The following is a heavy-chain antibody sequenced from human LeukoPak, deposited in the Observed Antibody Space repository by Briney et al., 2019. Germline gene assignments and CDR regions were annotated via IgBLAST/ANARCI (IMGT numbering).Heavy chain of an antibody. D-gene: IGHD6-13*01. CDR3: ARDLRIAAAGTHGY. J-gene: IGHJ4*02. Sequence: GASVKVSCKASGGTFSSYAISWVRQAPGQGLEWMGGIIPIFGTANYAQKLQGRVTMTTDTSTSTAYMELRSLRSDDTAVYYCARDLRIAAAGTHGYWGQGTLVTVSS. CDR2: IIPIFGTA. V-gene: IGHV1-69*05. CDR1: GGTFSSYA.